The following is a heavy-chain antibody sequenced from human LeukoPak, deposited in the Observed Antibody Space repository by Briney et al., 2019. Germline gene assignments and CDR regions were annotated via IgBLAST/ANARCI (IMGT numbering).Heavy chain of an antibody. Sequence: SETLSLTCTVSGGSISSYYWSWIRQHPGKGLEWIGYIYYSGSTYYNPSLKSRVTISVDTSKNQFSLKLSSVTAADTAVYYCAMSSGNIEVDYWGQGTLVTVSS. CDR1: GGSISSYY. D-gene: IGHD3-22*01. CDR3: AMSSGNIEVDY. V-gene: IGHV4-59*06. J-gene: IGHJ4*02. CDR2: IYYSGST.